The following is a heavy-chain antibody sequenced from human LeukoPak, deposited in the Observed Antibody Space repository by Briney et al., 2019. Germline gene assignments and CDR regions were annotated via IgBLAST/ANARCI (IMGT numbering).Heavy chain of an antibody. CDR1: GFTFDTYT. D-gene: IGHD3/OR15-3a*01. J-gene: IGHJ4*02. Sequence: PGGSLRLSCVASGFTFDTYTMNWVRQAPGKGLEWVSSISSKSGYIHYADSVKGRFIISRDNAKDSLSLQMNSLRAEDTDVYHCARVRTAYYPDYWGQGTLVTVSS. CDR2: ISSKSGYI. V-gene: IGHV3-21*01. CDR3: ARVRTAYYPDY.